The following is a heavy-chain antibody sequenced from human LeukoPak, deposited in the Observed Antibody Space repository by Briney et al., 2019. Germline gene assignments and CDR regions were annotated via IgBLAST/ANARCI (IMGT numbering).Heavy chain of an antibody. Sequence: PSETLSLTCTVSGGSISSYSWSWMRQPPGKGLEWIGYIYYSGSTNYNPSLKSRVTISVDTSKNQFSLKLSSVTAADTAVYYCARDPSSGYYTYMDVWGKGTTVTVSS. V-gene: IGHV4-59*01. CDR3: ARDPSSGYYTYMDV. CDR1: GGSISSYS. CDR2: IYYSGST. J-gene: IGHJ6*03. D-gene: IGHD3-3*01.